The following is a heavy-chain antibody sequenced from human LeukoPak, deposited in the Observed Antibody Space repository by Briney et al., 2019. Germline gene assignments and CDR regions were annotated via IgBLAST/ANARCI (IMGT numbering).Heavy chain of an antibody. CDR1: GFPFSSYL. V-gene: IGHV3-74*01. Sequence: QSGGSLRLSCAASGFPFSSYLMHWVRHAPGKGRVWVSRINIDGSNTDYADSVKGRFTISRDNAKNTLYLQMDSLRAEDTAVYYCARSLGGAYDYWGQGTLVTVSS. D-gene: IGHD1-26*01. J-gene: IGHJ4*02. CDR3: ARSLGGAYDY. CDR2: INIDGSNT.